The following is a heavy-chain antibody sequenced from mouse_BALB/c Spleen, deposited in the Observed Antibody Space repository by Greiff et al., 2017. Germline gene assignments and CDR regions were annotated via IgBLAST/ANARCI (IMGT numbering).Heavy chain of an antibody. V-gene: IGHV3-6*02. CDR3: ARWYLMDY. J-gene: IGHJ4*01. CDR1: GYSITSGYY. D-gene: IGHD1-3*01. Sequence: EVKLMESGPGLVKPSQSLSLTCSVTGYSITSGYYWNWIRQFPGNKLEWMGYISYDGSNNYNPSLKNRISITRDTSKNQFFLKLNSVTTEDTATYYCARWYLMDYWGQGTSVTVSS. CDR2: ISYDGSN.